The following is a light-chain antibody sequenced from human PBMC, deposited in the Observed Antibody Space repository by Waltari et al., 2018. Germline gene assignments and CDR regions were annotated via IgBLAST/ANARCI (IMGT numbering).Light chain of an antibody. CDR3: QQYDNLPGT. J-gene: IGKJ4*01. Sequence: DIQMTQSPSSLSASAGDRVTITCQASQDITSYLNWYRQKPGKAPQLLIYDASNLEKGVPSRFSGSGSGTDFTFTISSLQPEDVATYYCQQYDNLPGTFGGGTKVEIK. V-gene: IGKV1-33*01. CDR1: QDITSY. CDR2: DAS.